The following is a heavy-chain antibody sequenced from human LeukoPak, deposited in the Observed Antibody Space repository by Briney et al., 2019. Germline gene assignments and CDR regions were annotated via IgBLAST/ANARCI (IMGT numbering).Heavy chain of an antibody. J-gene: IGHJ4*02. CDR2: IYYSGST. CDR3: ARVSDSYGYKY. Sequence: SETLSLTCTVSGGSISSYYWSWIRQPPGKGLEWIGYIYYSGSTNYNPSLKSRVTISVDTSKNQFSLKLSSVTAADTAVYYCARVSDSYGYKYWGQGTLVTVSS. D-gene: IGHD5-18*01. V-gene: IGHV4-59*01. CDR1: GGSISSYY.